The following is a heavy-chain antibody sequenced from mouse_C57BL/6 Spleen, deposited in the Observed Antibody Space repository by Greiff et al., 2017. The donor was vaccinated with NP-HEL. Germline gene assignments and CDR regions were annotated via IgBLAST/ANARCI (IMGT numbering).Heavy chain of an antibody. CDR3: ARDRTVVANWYFDV. CDR1: GFTFSSYA. CDR2: ISDGGSYP. D-gene: IGHD1-1*01. J-gene: IGHJ1*03. Sequence: EVMLVESGGGLVKPGGSLKLSCAASGFTFSSYAMSWVRQTPEKRLEWVATISDGGSYPYYPDNVKGRFTISRDNAKNNLYLPMSHLKSDDTAMYYGARDRTVVANWYFDVWGTGTTVTVSS. V-gene: IGHV5-4*01.